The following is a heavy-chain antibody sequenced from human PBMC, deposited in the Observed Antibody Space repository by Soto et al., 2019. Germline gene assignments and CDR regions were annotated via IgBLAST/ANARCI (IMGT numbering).Heavy chain of an antibody. V-gene: IGHV4-59*01. D-gene: IGHD1-7*01. Sequence: PSETLSLTCTVSGGSISSYYWSWIRQPPGKGLEWIGYIYYSGSTNYNPSLKSRVTISVDTSKNQFSLRLSSVTAADTAVYYCARVNRGTTYYYYYMDVWGKGTTVTVS. CDR1: GGSISSYY. CDR3: ARVNRGTTYYYYYMDV. CDR2: IYYSGST. J-gene: IGHJ6*03.